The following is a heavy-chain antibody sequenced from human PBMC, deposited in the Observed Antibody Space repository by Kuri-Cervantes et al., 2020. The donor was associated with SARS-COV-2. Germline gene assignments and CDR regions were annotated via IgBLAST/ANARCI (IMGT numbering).Heavy chain of an antibody. CDR2: IGTAGDP. V-gene: IGHV3-13*05. J-gene: IGHJ6*02. CDR1: GFTFSSYD. D-gene: IGHD6-13*01. CDR3: ARDRIVAAGTNGMDV. Sequence: GESLKISCAASGFTFSSYDMHWVRQATGKGLEWVSAIGTAGDPYYPGSVKGRFTISRENAKNSLYLQMNSLRAGDTAVYYCARDRIVAAGTNGMDVWGQGTTVTVSS.